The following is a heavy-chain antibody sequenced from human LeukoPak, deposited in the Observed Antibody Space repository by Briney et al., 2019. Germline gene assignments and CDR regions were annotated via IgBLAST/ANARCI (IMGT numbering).Heavy chain of an antibody. Sequence: ASVTVSCKASGYTFTSYGISWVRQAPGQGLEGMGWISAYNGNTNYAQKLQGRVTMTTDTSTSTAYMELRSLRSDDTAVYYCARAGAYSSGWYVVDYWGQGTLVTVSS. CDR1: GYTFTSYG. D-gene: IGHD6-19*01. CDR2: ISAYNGNT. J-gene: IGHJ4*02. V-gene: IGHV1-18*01. CDR3: ARAGAYSSGWYVVDY.